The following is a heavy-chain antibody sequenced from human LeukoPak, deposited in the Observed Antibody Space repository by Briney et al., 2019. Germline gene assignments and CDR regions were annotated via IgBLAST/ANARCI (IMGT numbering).Heavy chain of an antibody. CDR3: ARRARPRRGYSYGYFWFDP. J-gene: IGHJ5*02. CDR1: GYSFTSYW. D-gene: IGHD5-18*01. Sequence: GGSLQISCQGSGYSFTSYWIGWVGRMPGKGLEWMGIIYPSDADTRYSPSFQGQVTISDDRSNSTDYLQWSSLKASDTAMYYCARRARPRRGYSYGYFWFDPWGQGTLVTVSS. V-gene: IGHV5-51*01. CDR2: IYPSDADT.